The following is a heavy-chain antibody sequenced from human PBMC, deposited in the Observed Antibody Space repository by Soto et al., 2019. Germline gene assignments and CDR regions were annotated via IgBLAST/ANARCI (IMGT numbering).Heavy chain of an antibody. J-gene: IGHJ4*02. V-gene: IGHV3-30*03. D-gene: IGHD3-22*01. CDR2: ISYDGSNK. CDR3: ARVDSSGYYWSY. CDR1: GFTFSSYG. Sequence: GGSLRLSCAASGFTFSSYGMHWVRQAPGKGLEWVAVISYDGSNKYYADSVKGRFTISRDNAKNSLYLQMNSLRDEDTAVYYCARVDSSGYYWSYWGQGTLVTVSS.